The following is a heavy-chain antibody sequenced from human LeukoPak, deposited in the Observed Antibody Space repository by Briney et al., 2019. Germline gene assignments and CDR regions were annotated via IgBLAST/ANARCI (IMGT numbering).Heavy chain of an antibody. V-gene: IGHV3-30-3*01. J-gene: IGHJ4*02. CDR2: ISYDGSNK. CDR1: GFTSSSSA. CDR3: ARDRDSSGWYEGFDY. D-gene: IGHD6-19*01. Sequence: GGSLRLSCAASGFTSSSSAMHWVRQAPDKGLEWVAVISYDGSNKYYADSVKGRFTISRDNSKNTLYLQMNSLRADDTAVYYCARDRDSSGWYEGFDYWGQGTLVTVSS.